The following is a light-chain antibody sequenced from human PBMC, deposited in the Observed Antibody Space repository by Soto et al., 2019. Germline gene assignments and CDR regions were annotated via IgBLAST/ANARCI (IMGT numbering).Light chain of an antibody. CDR2: DDS. J-gene: IGLJ1*01. V-gene: IGLV3-21*02. Sequence: SYELTQPPSVSVAPGQTATVTCGGNNVGSKSVHWYQQKPGQAPVLVVYDDSDRPAGIPERFSGSNSGNTATLTISRVEAGDEADYYCQVWDTTSDQGVFGTGTKVTVL. CDR1: NVGSKS. CDR3: QVWDTTSDQGV.